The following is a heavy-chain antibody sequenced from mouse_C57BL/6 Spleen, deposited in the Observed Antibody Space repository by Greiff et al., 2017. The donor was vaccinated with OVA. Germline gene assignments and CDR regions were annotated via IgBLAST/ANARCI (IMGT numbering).Heavy chain of an antibody. CDR1: GYSITSGYY. CDR2: ISYDGSN. V-gene: IGHV3-6*01. J-gene: IGHJ2*01. Sequence: DVQLQESGPGLVKPSQSLSLTCSVTGYSITSGYYWNWIRQFPGNKLEWRGYISYDGSNNYKPSLKNRISITRDTSKNQIFLQLESVATEGTATYYCASNWAIDYGGQGTTLTVSS. D-gene: IGHD4-1*02. CDR3: ASNWAIDY.